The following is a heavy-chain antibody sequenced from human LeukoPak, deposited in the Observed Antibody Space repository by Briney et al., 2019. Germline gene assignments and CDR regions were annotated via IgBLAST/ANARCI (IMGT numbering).Heavy chain of an antibody. CDR3: ARVTSLRFGWFDP. CDR1: GDSISSYY. V-gene: IGHV4-59*01. Sequence: PSETLSLTRTDSGDSISSYYWSWIRQPPGKGLEWIGYIYYSGSTNYNPSLKSRVTISVDTSKNQFSLKLSSVTAADTAVYYCARVTSLRFGWFDPWGQGTLVTVSS. CDR2: IYYSGST. D-gene: IGHD4-17*01. J-gene: IGHJ5*02.